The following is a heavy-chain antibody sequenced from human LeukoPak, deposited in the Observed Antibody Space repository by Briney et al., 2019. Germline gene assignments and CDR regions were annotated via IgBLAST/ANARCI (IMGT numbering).Heavy chain of an antibody. CDR2: ISSSSSYI. D-gene: IGHD6-13*01. CDR3: ARGIAGTPDY. V-gene: IGHV3-21*01. Sequence: GGSLRLSCAASGFTFSSYSMNWVRQAPGKGLEWVSSISSSSSYIYYADSVKGRFTISRDNAKNSLYLQVNSLRAEDTAVYYCARGIAGTPDYWGQGTLVTVSS. CDR1: GFTFSSYS. J-gene: IGHJ4*02.